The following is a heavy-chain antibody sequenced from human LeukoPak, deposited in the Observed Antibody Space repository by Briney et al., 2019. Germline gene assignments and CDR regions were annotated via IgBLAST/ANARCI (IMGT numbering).Heavy chain of an antibody. CDR1: GGSISSYY. Sequence: SETLSLTCTVSGGSISSYYWSWIRQPAGKGLEWIGRIYTSGSTNYNPSLKSRVTMSVDTSKNQFSLKLSSVTAADTAVYYCARSASFLEWLLGSLGHHDYWGQGTLVTVSS. CDR2: IYTSGST. V-gene: IGHV4-4*07. D-gene: IGHD3-3*02. CDR3: ARSASFLEWLLGSLGHHDY. J-gene: IGHJ4*02.